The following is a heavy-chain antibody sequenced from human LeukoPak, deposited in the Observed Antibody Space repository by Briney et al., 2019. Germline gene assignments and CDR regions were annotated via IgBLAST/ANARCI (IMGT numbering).Heavy chain of an antibody. CDR3: ARDYGTYFDY. J-gene: IGHJ4*02. Sequence: GGSLRLSCAPSGFTFSRHGMHWVRQAPGKGLEWVAIISNDGSRKYYAHSVEGRFTISRDNSKNTLYLQMDSLRAEDTAVYYCARDYGTYFDYWGQGTLVTVSS. CDR1: GFTFSRHG. CDR2: ISNDGSRK. D-gene: IGHD4-17*01. V-gene: IGHV3-30*03.